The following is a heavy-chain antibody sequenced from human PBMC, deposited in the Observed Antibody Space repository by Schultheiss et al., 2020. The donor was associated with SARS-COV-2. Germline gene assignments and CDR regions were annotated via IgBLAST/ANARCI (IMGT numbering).Heavy chain of an antibody. CDR2: INSDGSST. D-gene: IGHD2-2*02. CDR1: GFTISRYW. Sequence: GGSLRLSCAASGFTISRYWMHWVRQAPGKGLVWVSHINSDGSSTNYADSVKGRFTISRDNAKNTLYLQMNSLRAEDTALYYCAKVGQLLYRFAFDIWGQGTMVTVSS. J-gene: IGHJ3*02. V-gene: IGHV3-74*01. CDR3: AKVGQLLYRFAFDI.